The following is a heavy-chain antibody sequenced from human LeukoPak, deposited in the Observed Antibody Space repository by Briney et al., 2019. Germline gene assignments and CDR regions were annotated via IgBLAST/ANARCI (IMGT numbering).Heavy chain of an antibody. J-gene: IGHJ6*03. CDR2: INPNSGGT. V-gene: IGHV1-2*02. Sequence: GASVKVSCKASGYTFTGYYMHWVRQAPGQGLEWMGWINPNSGGTNYAQKFQGRVTMTRDTSISTAYMELSRLRSDDTAVYYCARVGYSYGYYYYYVDVWGKGTTVTASS. D-gene: IGHD5-18*01. CDR3: ARVGYSYGYYYYYVDV. CDR1: GYTFTGYY.